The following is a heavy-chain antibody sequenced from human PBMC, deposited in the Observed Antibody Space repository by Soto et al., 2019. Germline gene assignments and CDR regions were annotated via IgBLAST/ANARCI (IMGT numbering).Heavy chain of an antibody. V-gene: IGHV4-31*01. CDR1: GGSISSGGYY. CDR3: AKPYNLREGWFDP. Sequence: QVQLQESGPGLGKPSQTLSLTCTVSGGSISSGGYYCSVIRQHPGQGLEWIGYIYYSGSTYYNPSLMIQVTISVDTSKNQFSLKMSSVTAADTAVYYCAKPYNLREGWFDPWGQGTRVTVSS. J-gene: IGHJ5*02. CDR2: IYYSGST. D-gene: IGHD1-20*01.